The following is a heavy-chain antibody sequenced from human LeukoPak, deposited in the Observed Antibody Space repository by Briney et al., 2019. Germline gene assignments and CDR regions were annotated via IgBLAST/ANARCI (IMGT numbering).Heavy chain of an antibody. Sequence: PSETLSLTCAVYGGSFSGYYWSWIRQPPGKGLEWIGEINHSGSTNYNPYLKSRVTISVDTSKNQFSLKLSSVTAADTAVYYCARRGVNYYYDSSGYTKYNWFDPWGQGTLVTVSS. D-gene: IGHD3-22*01. CDR1: GGSFSGYY. CDR2: INHSGST. J-gene: IGHJ5*02. CDR3: ARRGVNYYYDSSGYTKYNWFDP. V-gene: IGHV4-34*01.